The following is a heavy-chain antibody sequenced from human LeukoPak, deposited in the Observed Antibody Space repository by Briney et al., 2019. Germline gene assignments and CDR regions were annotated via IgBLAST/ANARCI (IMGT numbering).Heavy chain of an antibody. V-gene: IGHV4-59*01. CDR1: GGSISSYY. J-gene: IGHJ4*02. D-gene: IGHD2-15*01. CDR3: ARAICSGGSCYSDY. Sequence: SETLSLTCTVSGGSISSYYWSWIRQPPGKGLEWIGYIYYSGSTNYNPSLKSRVTISVDTSKNQFSLKLSSVTAADTAVYYCARAICSGGSCYSDYWGQGTLVTVS. CDR2: IYYSGST.